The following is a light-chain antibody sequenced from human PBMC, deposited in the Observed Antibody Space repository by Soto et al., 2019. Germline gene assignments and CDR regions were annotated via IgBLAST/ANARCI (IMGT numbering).Light chain of an antibody. CDR2: DVS. V-gene: IGKV1-5*01. J-gene: IGKJ1*01. CDR3: QHCAVYSWT. CDR1: QNIGTW. Sequence: DIQMTQSPSILSASVGDRVTITCRASQNIGTWLAWYQQKPGRAPKLLIFDVSSLQSEVPSRFSGSGSGTEFTLTISSLHPDYSAPYPCQHCAVYSWTFGQGTKVEIK.